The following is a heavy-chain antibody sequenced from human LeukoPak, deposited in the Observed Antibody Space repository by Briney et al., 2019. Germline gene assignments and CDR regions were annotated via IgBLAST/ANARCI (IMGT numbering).Heavy chain of an antibody. CDR1: GDSFSGYY. CDR2: INHSGTI. V-gene: IGHV4-34*01. J-gene: IGHJ4*02. CDR3: ARVPFDY. Sequence: SETLSLTCAVYGDSFSGYYRGWIRQPPGKGLEWIGEINHSGTINYNPSLKSRVTISVDTSKNQFSLKLSSVTAADTAVYYCARVPFDYWGQGTLVTVSS. D-gene: IGHD2-2*01.